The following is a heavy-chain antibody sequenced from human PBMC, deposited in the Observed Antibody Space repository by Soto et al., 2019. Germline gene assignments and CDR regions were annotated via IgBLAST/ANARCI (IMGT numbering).Heavy chain of an antibody. CDR1: GGSISSYY. CDR3: ARDGDDFWSGSPRAGGMDV. CDR2: IYYSGST. J-gene: IGHJ6*02. Sequence: SETLSLTCTVSGGSISSYYWSWIRQPPGKGLEWIGYIYYSGSTNYNPSLKSRVTISVDTSKNQFSLKLSSVTAADTAVYYCARDGDDFWSGSPRAGGMDVWGQGTTVTVSS. V-gene: IGHV4-59*01. D-gene: IGHD3-3*01.